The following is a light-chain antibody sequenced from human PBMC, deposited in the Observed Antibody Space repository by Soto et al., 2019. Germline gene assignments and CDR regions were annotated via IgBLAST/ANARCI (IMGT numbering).Light chain of an antibody. V-gene: IGKV3-20*01. J-gene: IGKJ2*01. CDR1: QTVRSSS. CDR3: QQYGSSPYT. CDR2: GAS. Sequence: EIVLTQSPGTLSVSPGERATLSCRASQTVRSSSLAWYQQKPGQAPRLLIYGASGRATGIPDKFSGSGSGTEFTLTISRLEPEDVAVYYCQQYGSSPYTFGQGTKLEI.